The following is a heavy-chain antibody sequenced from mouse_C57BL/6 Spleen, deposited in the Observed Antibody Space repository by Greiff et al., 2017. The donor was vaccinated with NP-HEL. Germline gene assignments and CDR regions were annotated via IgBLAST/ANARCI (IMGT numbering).Heavy chain of an antibody. CDR2: INPGSGGT. J-gene: IGHJ4*01. CDR1: GYAFTNYL. CDR3: ARRGLGLAMDY. Sequence: VQLQQSGAELVRPGTSVKVSCKASGYAFTNYLIEWVKQRPGQGLEWIGVINPGSGGTNYNEKFKGKATLTADKSSSTAYMQLSSLTSEDSAVYFCARRGLGLAMDYWGQGTSVTVSS. V-gene: IGHV1-54*01. D-gene: IGHD4-1*01.